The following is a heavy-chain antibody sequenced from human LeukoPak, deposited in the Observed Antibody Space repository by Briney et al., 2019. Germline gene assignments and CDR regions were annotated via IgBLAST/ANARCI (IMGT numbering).Heavy chain of an antibody. Sequence: GASVKASCKASGGTFSSYAISWVRQAPGQGLEWMGGIIPIFGTANYAQKFQGRVTITADESTSTAYMELSSLRSEDTAVYYCASSVLVRGVIIGPDYWGQGTLVTVSS. V-gene: IGHV1-69*01. J-gene: IGHJ4*02. CDR2: IIPIFGTA. CDR3: ASSVLVRGVIIGPDY. CDR1: GGTFSSYA. D-gene: IGHD3-10*01.